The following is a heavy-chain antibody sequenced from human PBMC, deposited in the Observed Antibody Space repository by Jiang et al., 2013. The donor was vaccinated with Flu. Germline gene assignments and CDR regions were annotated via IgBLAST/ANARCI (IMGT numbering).Heavy chain of an antibody. CDR3: ARDLDYDSSGYYTRGAFDI. J-gene: IGHJ3*02. Sequence: GLVKPSETLSLTCTVSGGSISSYYWSWIRQPPGKGLEWIGYIYYSGSTNYNPSLKSRVTISVDTSKNQFSLKLSSVTAADTAVYYCARDLDYDSSGYYTRGAFDIWGQGTMVTVSS. CDR2: IYYSGST. V-gene: IGHV4-59*01. D-gene: IGHD3-22*01. CDR1: GGSISSYY.